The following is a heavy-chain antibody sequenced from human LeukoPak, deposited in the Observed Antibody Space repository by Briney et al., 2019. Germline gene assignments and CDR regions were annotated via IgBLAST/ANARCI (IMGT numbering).Heavy chain of an antibody. J-gene: IGHJ4*02. CDR3: AKTGSTIAARPPDY. V-gene: IGHV4-39*07. CDR2: VYYSGST. D-gene: IGHD6-6*01. CDR1: GGSFSSSPYC. Sequence: PSETLSLTCTVSGGSFSSSPYCWGWIRQPPGKGLDWIGSVYYSGSTYYNPSLKSRVTISLDTSKNQFSLKLASVTAADTVVYYCAKTGSTIAARPPDYWGQGTLVTVSS.